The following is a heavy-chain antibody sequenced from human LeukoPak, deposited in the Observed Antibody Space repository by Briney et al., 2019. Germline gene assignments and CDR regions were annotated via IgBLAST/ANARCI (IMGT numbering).Heavy chain of an antibody. V-gene: IGHV3-74*01. D-gene: IGHD2-2*01. Sequence: GGSLRLSCAASGFTFSSYWMHWVRQAPGKGLVWVSRINSDGSSTSYADSVKGRFTTSRGNAKNTLYLQMNSLRAEDTAVYYCARVGSTSRSVPWGQGTLVTVSS. J-gene: IGHJ5*02. CDR2: INSDGSST. CDR1: GFTFSSYW. CDR3: ARVGSTSRSVP.